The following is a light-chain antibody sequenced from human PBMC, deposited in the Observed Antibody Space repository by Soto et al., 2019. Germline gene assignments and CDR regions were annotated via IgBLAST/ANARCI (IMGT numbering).Light chain of an antibody. J-gene: IGLJ3*02. CDR1: SSDVGGYNF. Sequence: QSALTQPRSVSGSPGQSVTISCTGTSSDVGGYNFVSWYQQFPGKAPKLILYDVSKRPSGVPDRFSGSKSGNTASLTISGLQAEDEADYYCCSYAGSYTLWVFGGGTKVTVL. CDR2: DVS. CDR3: CSYAGSYTLWV. V-gene: IGLV2-11*01.